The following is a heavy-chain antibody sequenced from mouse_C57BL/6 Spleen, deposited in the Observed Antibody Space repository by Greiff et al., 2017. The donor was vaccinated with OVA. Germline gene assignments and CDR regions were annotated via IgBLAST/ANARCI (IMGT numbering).Heavy chain of an antibody. J-gene: IGHJ3*01. D-gene: IGHD1-1*01. CDR1: GFTFSSYG. Sequence: EVKLVESGGDLVKPGGSLKLSCAASGFTFSSYGMSWVRQTPDKRLEWVATISSGGSYTYYPDSVKGRFTISRDYAKNTLYLQMSSLRSEDTAMDYYSSTTVFATDWFAYWGQGTLVTVSA. V-gene: IGHV5-6*01. CDR2: ISSGGSYT. CDR3: SSTTVFATDWFAY.